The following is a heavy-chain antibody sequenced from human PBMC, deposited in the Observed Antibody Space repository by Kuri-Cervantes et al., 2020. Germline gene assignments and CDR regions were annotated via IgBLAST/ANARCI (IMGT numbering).Heavy chain of an antibody. D-gene: IGHD4-17*01. CDR3: ARDGRRKGSADYGDYDYGHYYYGMGV. V-gene: IGHV1-69*04. Sequence: SVKVSCKASGGTFSSYTISWVRQAPGQGLEWMGRIIPILGIANYAQKFQGRVTITADKSTSTAYMELSSLRSEDTAVYYCARDGRRKGSADYGDYDYGHYYYGMGVWGQGTTVTVSS. CDR1: GGTFSSYT. J-gene: IGHJ6*02. CDR2: IIPILGIA.